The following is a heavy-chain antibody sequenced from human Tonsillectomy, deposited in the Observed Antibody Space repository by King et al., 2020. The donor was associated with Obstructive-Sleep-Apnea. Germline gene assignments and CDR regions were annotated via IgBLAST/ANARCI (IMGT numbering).Heavy chain of an antibody. CDR1: GGSITSGGYY. V-gene: IGHV4-31*03. CDR2: IYDSGST. Sequence: QVQLQESGPGLVKPSQTLSLTCTVSGGSITSGGYYWSWIRQHPGKGLEWIGYIYDSGSTYYNPSLKSRVNKSLDTAKRQFSLNLRSVTAADTAVYYCARDSGDCSSTSCYRAIDYWGQGTLVTVSS. CDR3: ARDSGDCSSTSCYRAIDY. D-gene: IGHD2-2*01. J-gene: IGHJ4*02.